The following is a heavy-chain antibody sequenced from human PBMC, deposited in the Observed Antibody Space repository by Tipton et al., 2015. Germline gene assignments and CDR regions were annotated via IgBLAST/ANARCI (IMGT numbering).Heavy chain of an antibody. Sequence: LRLSCTVSGGSISSSSYYWAWIRQPPGKGLEWIGSLYFSGSTYYNPSLKSRITISLNTSKNQFSLKMSSVTAADTAVYFCARDLEHGMDVWGQGTTVTVS. CDR2: LYFSGST. CDR3: ARDLEHGMDV. V-gene: IGHV4-39*07. CDR1: GGSISSSSYY. J-gene: IGHJ6*02.